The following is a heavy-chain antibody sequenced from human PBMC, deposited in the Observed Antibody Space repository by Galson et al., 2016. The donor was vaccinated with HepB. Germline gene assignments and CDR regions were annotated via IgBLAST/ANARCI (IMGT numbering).Heavy chain of an antibody. CDR1: GFTFSGYE. V-gene: IGHV3-23*01. CDR2: VGVGGGNT. J-gene: IGHJ3*01. D-gene: IGHD6-19*01. CDR3: VKDRASRLSTRGWLVHDAFDL. Sequence: SLRLSCAASGFTFSGYEMAWVRQTPAKGLEWVSTVGVGGGNTHYADSVKGRFTISRDNSKNTLYLQMNSLKVEDTAVYFCVKDRASRLSTRGWLVHDAFDLWGHGTTVIVSS.